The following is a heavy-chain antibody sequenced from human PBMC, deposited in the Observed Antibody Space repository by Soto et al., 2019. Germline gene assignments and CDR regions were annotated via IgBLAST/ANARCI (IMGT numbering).Heavy chain of an antibody. J-gene: IGHJ4*02. CDR2: IYYSGST. D-gene: IGHD3-22*01. V-gene: IGHV4-59*01. CDR1: GGSISSYY. Sequence: LEILSLTCTVSGGSISSYYWSWIRQPPGKGLEWIGYIYYSGSTNYNPSLKSRVTISVDTSKNQFSLKLSSVTAADTAVYYCARVVSSGYYSFDYWGQGTLVTVSS. CDR3: ARVVSSGYYSFDY.